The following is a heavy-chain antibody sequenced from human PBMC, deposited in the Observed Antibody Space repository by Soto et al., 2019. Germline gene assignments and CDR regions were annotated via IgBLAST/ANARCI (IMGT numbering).Heavy chain of an antibody. CDR1: GFTFSSYA. V-gene: IGHV3-9*01. CDR2: ISANGDTI. CDR3: AKDMKWGGMTTIHYFDS. J-gene: IGHJ4*02. Sequence: SGGSLRLSCAVSGFTFSSYAMTWVRQAPGKGLEWVSGISANGDTIDYADSVKGRFTISRDNAKNSLFLQMNSLRPEDTALYYCAKDMKWGGMTTIHYFDSWGQGTQVTVSS. D-gene: IGHD4-17*01.